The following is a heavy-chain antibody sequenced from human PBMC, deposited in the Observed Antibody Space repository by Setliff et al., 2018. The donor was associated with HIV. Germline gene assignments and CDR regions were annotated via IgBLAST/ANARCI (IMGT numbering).Heavy chain of an antibody. J-gene: IGHJ4*02. V-gene: IGHV1-69*13. D-gene: IGHD3-16*01. CDR2: VIPVFGTT. CDR3: ARGWTTYYDYVWGSSPPGY. CDR1: GGTLTGYA. Sequence: GASVKVSCKASGGTLTGYAITWVRQPPGQGLEWMGGVIPVFGTTNYAQKFQGRVSITADESTTTAYMELSSLRSEDTAVYYCARGWTTYYDYVWGSSPPGYWGQGTLVTVSS.